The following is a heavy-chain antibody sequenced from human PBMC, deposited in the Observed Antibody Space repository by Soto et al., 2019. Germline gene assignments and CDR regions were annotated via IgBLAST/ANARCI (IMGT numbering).Heavy chain of an antibody. CDR3: AKDYYDSSGSVGADAFDI. CDR1: GFTFSSYG. J-gene: IGHJ3*02. Sequence: GGYLRLSCAASGFTFSSYGMHWVRQAPGKGLEWVAVISYDGSNKYYADSVKGRFTISRDNSKNTLYLQMNSLRAEDTAVYYCAKDYYDSSGSVGADAFDIWGQGTMVTVSS. V-gene: IGHV3-30*18. CDR2: ISYDGSNK. D-gene: IGHD3-22*01.